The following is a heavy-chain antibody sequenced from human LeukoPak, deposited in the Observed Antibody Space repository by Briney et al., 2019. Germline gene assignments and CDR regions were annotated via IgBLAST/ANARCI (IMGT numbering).Heavy chain of an antibody. CDR3: ARGPYCHNWFDP. CDR1: GYTFTSYA. V-gene: IGHV1-3*01. J-gene: IGHJ5*02. Sequence: GASVKVSCKASGYTFTSYAMHWVRQAPGQRLEWMGWINAGNGNTKYSQKFQGRVTITRDTSASTAYMELSSLRSEGTAVYYCARGPYCHNWFDPWGQGTLVTVFS. CDR2: INAGNGNT. D-gene: IGHD2-15*01.